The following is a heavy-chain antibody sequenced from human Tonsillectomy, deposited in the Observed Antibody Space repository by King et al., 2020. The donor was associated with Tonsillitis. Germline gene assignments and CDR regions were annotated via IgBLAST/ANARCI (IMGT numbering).Heavy chain of an antibody. D-gene: IGHD3-3*01. CDR2: INTDGSST. CDR3: ARAGYDFWYGMDV. CDR1: GFTFSSYW. J-gene: IGHJ6*02. Sequence: VQLVESGGGLVQPGGSLRLSCAASGFTFSSYWMHWVRQAPGKGLVCVSRINTDGSSTNYADSVKGRFTISRDNAKNTLFLQMNSLRAEDTAVYYCARAGYDFWYGMDVWGQGTTVTVSS. V-gene: IGHV3-74*02.